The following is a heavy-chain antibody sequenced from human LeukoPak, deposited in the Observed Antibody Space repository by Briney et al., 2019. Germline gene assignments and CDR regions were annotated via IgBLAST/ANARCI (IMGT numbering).Heavy chain of an antibody. D-gene: IGHD2-2*01. J-gene: IGHJ6*02. V-gene: IGHV1-69*13. Sequence: SVKVSCKASGGTFSSYAISWVRQAPGQGLEWMGGIIPIFGTANYAQKFQGRVTITADESTSTAYMELSSLRSEDTAVYYCARDSRRYYSSTSCYAGPPGYYYYGMDVWGQGTTVTVSS. CDR1: GGTFSSYA. CDR2: IIPIFGTA. CDR3: ARDSRRYYSSTSCYAGPPGYYYYGMDV.